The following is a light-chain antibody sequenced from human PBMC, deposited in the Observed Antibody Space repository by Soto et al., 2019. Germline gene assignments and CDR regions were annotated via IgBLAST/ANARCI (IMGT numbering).Light chain of an antibody. V-gene: IGKV3-20*01. CDR2: GAS. J-gene: IGKJ1*01. CDR3: QQYGSSRT. Sequence: EIVLTQSPGTLSLSPGERATLSCRASHSVSSSYLAWYQKKPGQAPRLLIYGASSRATGIPDRFSGSGSGTDFTLTISRLEPEDFAVYYCQQYGSSRTFGQGTKVDIK. CDR1: HSVSSSY.